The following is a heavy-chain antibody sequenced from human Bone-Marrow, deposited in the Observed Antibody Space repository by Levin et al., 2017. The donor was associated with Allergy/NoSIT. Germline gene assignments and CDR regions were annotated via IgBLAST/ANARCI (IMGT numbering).Heavy chain of an antibody. J-gene: IGHJ6*02. Sequence: PSETLSLTCSLSGGSISSDYWSWVRQPPGKGLEWIGYIHYTGNTNYNPSLKSRVTISADTANRFSLRLSSVTAADTGVYYCARDKGLISYNPGYSSSWGQVYYGMDVCGQGTTVIVSS. D-gene: IGHD6-13*01. CDR1: GGSISSDY. CDR3: ARDKGLISYNPGYSSSWGQVYYGMDV. CDR2: IHYTGNT. V-gene: IGHV4-59*01.